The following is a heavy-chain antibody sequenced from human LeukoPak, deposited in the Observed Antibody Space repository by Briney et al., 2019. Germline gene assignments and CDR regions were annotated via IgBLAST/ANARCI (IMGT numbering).Heavy chain of an antibody. V-gene: IGHV3-66*01. J-gene: IGHJ5*02. D-gene: IGHD4-17*01. CDR2: MYTLGDT. Sequence: GGSLRLSCAASGFTVSGNYMTWVRQPPGKGLEWVSVMYTLGDTYYADSVRGRFTISRDNSKNTLYLHMNSLRAEDTAVYYCATLTVTTWDWFDPWGQGTLVTVSS. CDR3: ATLTVTTWDWFDP. CDR1: GFTVSGNY.